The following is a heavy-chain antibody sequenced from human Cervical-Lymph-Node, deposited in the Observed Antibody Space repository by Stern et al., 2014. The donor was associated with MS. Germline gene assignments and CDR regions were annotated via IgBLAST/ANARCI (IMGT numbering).Heavy chain of an antibody. V-gene: IGHV1-18*01. CDR1: GYTFTSYG. Sequence: AQLVESGAEVKKPGASVKVSCKASGYTFTSYGISWVRQAPGQGLEWMGWIRVYNGNTNYAQKLQGRGTLTRDTSTSTGYMELRSLRSDDTAVYYCARAGLRFLEWPIQYYGMDVWGQGTTVTVSS. D-gene: IGHD3-3*01. CDR2: IRVYNGNT. CDR3: ARAGLRFLEWPIQYYGMDV. J-gene: IGHJ6*02.